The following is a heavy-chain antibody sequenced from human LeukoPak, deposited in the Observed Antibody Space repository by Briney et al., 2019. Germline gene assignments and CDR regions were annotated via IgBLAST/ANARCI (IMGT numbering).Heavy chain of an antibody. V-gene: IGHV4-34*01. CDR2: INHIGGT. Sequence: SETLSLTCAVYGESSSGSYWSWIRQPPGKGLEWIGEINHIGGTNYNPSLKSRVTISVDTSKNQFSLKVTSVTAADAAVYYCATQAGGYASGSFDYWGQGTLVTVSS. CDR1: GESSSGSY. CDR3: ATQAGGYASGSFDY. J-gene: IGHJ4*02. D-gene: IGHD5-18*01.